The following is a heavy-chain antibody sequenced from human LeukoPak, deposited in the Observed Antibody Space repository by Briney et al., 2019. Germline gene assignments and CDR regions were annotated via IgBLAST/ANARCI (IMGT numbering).Heavy chain of an antibody. V-gene: IGHV3-21*01. CDR1: GFTVSSNS. CDR2: ISSSSSYI. D-gene: IGHD3-22*01. J-gene: IGHJ4*02. Sequence: GGSLRLSCTVSGFTVSSNSWSWVRQAPGKGLEWVSSISSSSSYIYYADSVKGRFTISRDNAKNSLYLQMNSLRAEDTAVYYCARDTGAYYDSGGLDYWGQGTLVTVSS. CDR3: ARDTGAYYDSGGLDY.